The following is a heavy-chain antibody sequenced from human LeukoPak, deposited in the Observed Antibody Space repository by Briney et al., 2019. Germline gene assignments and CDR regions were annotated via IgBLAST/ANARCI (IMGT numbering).Heavy chain of an antibody. D-gene: IGHD3-22*01. CDR3: ARAALEYYYDSSGYYFFDY. J-gene: IGHJ4*02. Sequence: SETLSLTCTVSGGSISSGSYHWGWIRQPPGTGLEWIATIYYSGSTYYNPSLKSRVTISVDTSKNQFSLKLSSVTAADMAVYYCARAALEYYYDSSGYYFFDYWGQGTLVTVSS. CDR2: IYYSGST. CDR1: GGSISSGSYH. V-gene: IGHV4-39*01.